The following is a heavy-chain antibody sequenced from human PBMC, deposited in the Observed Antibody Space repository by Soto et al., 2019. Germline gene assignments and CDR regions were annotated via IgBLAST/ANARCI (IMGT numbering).Heavy chain of an antibody. J-gene: IGHJ4*02. CDR1: GGSISSSSYY. CDR3: ARGDGLTVTNYYFDY. D-gene: IGHD4-4*01. V-gene: IGHV4-39*01. CDR2: IYYSGST. Sequence: SETLSLTCTVSGGSISSSSYYWGWIRQPPGKGLEWIGSIYYSGSTYYNPSLKSRVTISVDTSKNQFSLKLSSVTAADTAVYYCARGDGLTVTNYYFDYWGQGXXXXVSS.